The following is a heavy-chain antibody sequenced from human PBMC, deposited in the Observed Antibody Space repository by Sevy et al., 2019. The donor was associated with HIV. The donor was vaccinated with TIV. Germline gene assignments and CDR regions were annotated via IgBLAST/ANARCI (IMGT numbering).Heavy chain of an antibody. J-gene: IGHJ3*01. V-gene: IGHV3-30*04. CDR3: ARCPIQLGAFEL. Sequence: GGSLRLSCAASGFIFSNYPIHWVRQAPGKGLEWVAVISYDATYKYYADSVKGRFTISRDNSKNTLYLQMNSLRAEDSAVYSGARCPIQLGAFELWGQGTLVTFSS. D-gene: IGHD5-18*01. CDR2: ISYDATYK. CDR1: GFIFSNYP.